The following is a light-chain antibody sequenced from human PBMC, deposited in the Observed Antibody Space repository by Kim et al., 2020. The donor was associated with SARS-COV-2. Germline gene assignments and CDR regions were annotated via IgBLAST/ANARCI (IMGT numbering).Light chain of an antibody. V-gene: IGKV3-15*01. Sequence: EIVMTQSPATLSVSPGERATLSCRASQSVSSNLAWYQQKPGQAPSLLIYGASTRATGIPARFSGSGSGTEFTLTISSLQSEDFAVYYCQQYNNWLPLTFGGGTKVDIK. CDR2: GAS. CDR3: QQYNNWLPLT. CDR1: QSVSSN. J-gene: IGKJ4*01.